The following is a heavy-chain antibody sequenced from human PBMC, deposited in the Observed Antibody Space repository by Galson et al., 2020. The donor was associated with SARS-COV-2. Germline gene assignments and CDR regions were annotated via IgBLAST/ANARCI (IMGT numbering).Heavy chain of an antibody. V-gene: IGHV4-61*02. CDR2: IYTSGSI. D-gene: IGHD6-19*01. Sequence: SETLSLTCTVSGGSISSGSYYWSWIRQPAGKGLEWIGRIYTSGSINYNPSLKSRVTISVDTSKNQFALKLSSVTAADTAVYYCARGVRKLYSSGWYVVDYFDYWGQGTLVTVSS. J-gene: IGHJ4*02. CDR1: GGSISSGSYY. CDR3: ARGVRKLYSSGWYVVDYFDY.